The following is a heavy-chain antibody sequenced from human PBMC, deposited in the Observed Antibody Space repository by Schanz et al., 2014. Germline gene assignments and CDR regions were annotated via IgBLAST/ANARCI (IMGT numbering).Heavy chain of an antibody. Sequence: VHLLESGGGLVQPGGSLRLSCAASGFTFSDYYMTWIRQAPGKGLEWVSDISDSGDSTHYADSVKGRFTISRDNAKNSLFLQMNSLRAEDTAVYYCARDHQWLARYYMDVWGKGTTVTVSS. D-gene: IGHD6-19*01. CDR1: GFTFSDYY. CDR3: ARDHQWLARYYMDV. V-gene: IGHV3-11*06. J-gene: IGHJ6*03. CDR2: ISDSGDST.